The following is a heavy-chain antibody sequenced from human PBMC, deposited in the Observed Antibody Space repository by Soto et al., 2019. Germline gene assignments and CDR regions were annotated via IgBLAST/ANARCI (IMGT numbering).Heavy chain of an antibody. D-gene: IGHD3-22*01. V-gene: IGHV1-46*01. Sequence: ASVKVSCKASGYTFTTYYMHWVRQAPGQGLEWMGIINPRSGITSYAQKFQGRVTMTRDTSTSTVYMELSSLRSEDTAVYYCARWLDTWDYWGQGTLVTVSS. CDR3: ARWLDTWDY. CDR1: GYTFTTYY. J-gene: IGHJ4*02. CDR2: INPRSGIT.